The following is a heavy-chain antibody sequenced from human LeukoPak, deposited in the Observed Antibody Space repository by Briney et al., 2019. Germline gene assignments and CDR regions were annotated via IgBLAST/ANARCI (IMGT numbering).Heavy chain of an antibody. CDR3: ARSIMITFGGVIALGDAFDI. V-gene: IGHV3-23*01. CDR2: ISGSGGST. Sequence: GGSLRLSCAASGFTFSSYAMSWVRQAPGKGLEWVSAISGSGGSTYYADSVKGRFTISRDNSKNTLYLQMNSLRAEDTAVYYCARSIMITFGGVIALGDAFDIWGQGTMVTVSS. CDR1: GFTFSSYA. D-gene: IGHD3-16*02. J-gene: IGHJ3*02.